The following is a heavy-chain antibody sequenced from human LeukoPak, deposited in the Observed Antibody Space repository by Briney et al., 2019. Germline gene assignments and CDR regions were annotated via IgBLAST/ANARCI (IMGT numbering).Heavy chain of an antibody. D-gene: IGHD3-16*01. V-gene: IGHV3-7*01. CDR1: GFTFSRYW. Sequence: GGSLRLSCAASGFTFSRYWMSWVRQAPGKGLECVANIKEDGSERYYVDSVKGRFTISRDNAKNSLYLQMNSLRAEDTAVYYCTKSRSGESWGQGTLVTVSS. CDR3: TKSRSGES. J-gene: IGHJ5*02. CDR2: IKEDGSER.